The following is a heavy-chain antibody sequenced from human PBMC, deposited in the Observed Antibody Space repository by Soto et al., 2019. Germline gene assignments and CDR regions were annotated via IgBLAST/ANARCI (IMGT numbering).Heavy chain of an antibody. D-gene: IGHD2-2*01. CDR1: GFTLSSYA. Sequence: EVQLLESGGGLVQPGGSLRLTCAVYGFTLSSYAMNWVRQAPGKGLEWVSGISGSDDSTRYADSAKGRFTISRDNSKNTLYLPMNSLIVEDTAVYYCAKVNPGVIPAAPLDCWGQGSRVTVSS. CDR2: ISGSDDST. J-gene: IGHJ4*02. V-gene: IGHV3-23*01. CDR3: AKVNPGVIPAAPLDC.